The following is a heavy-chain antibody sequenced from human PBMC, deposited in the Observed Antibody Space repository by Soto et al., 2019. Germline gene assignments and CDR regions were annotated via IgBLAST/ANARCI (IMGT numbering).Heavy chain of an antibody. V-gene: IGHV4-34*01. CDR1: GGSFSGYY. CDR3: ARGLSKPNSRRGQYNWNDARGREYYFDY. Sequence: SETLSLTCAVYGGSFSGYYWSWIRQPPGKGLEWIGEINHSGSTNYNPSLKSRVTISVDTSKNQFSLKLSSVTAADTAVYYCARGLSKPNSRRGQYNWNDARGREYYFDYWGQGTLVTVSS. D-gene: IGHD1-20*01. J-gene: IGHJ4*02. CDR2: INHSGST.